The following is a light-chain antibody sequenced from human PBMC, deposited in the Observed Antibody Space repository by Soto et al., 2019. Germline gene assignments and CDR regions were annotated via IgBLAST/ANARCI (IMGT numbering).Light chain of an antibody. Sequence: IVLTQSPGTLSLSPGERATLSCRASQSVSSSYLAWYQQKPGQAPRLLIYGASSRATGIPDRFSGSGSGTDFTLTISRLEPEDFAVYSFQQYGSSPLTFGQATRLEIK. CDR2: GAS. CDR1: QSVSSSY. J-gene: IGKJ5*01. CDR3: QQYGSSPLT. V-gene: IGKV3-20*01.